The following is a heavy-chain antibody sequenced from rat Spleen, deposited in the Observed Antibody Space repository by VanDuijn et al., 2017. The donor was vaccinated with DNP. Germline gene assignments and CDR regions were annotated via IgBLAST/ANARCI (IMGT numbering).Heavy chain of an antibody. CDR1: GFTFSDYY. V-gene: IGHV5-22*01. CDR3: ASGFGWFAY. D-gene: IGHD4-1*01. J-gene: IGHJ3*01. CDR2: ISYEGSST. Sequence: EVQLVESGGGLVQPGRSLKLSCAASGFTFSDYYMAWVRQAPKKGLEWVASISYEGSSTYYGDSVKGRFTVSRDHAKNTLYLRLNSLRSEDTATYYCASGFGWFAYWGQGTLVTVSS.